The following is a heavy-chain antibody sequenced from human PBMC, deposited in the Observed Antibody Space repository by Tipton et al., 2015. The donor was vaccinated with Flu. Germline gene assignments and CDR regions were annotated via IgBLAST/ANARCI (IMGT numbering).Heavy chain of an antibody. J-gene: IGHJ4*02. D-gene: IGHD6-13*01. CDR1: GGSIGSSSYY. V-gene: IGHV4-39*07. CDR2: IYYSGST. Sequence: LRLSCTVSGGSIGSSSYYWGWIRQPPGKGLEWIGRIYYSGSTYYNPSLKSRVTISVDTSKNQFSLKLSPVTAADTAVYYCARFISIAAVADYWGQGTLVTVSS. CDR3: ARFISIAAVADY.